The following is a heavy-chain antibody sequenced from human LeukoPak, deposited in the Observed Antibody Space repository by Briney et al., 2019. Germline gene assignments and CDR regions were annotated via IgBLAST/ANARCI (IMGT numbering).Heavy chain of an antibody. J-gene: IGHJ4*02. CDR1: GYRFTSDMYA. CDR3: ARDSDSSGWSWVY. CDR2: INAGTGKT. Sequence: GASVKLSCKASGYRFTSDMYAIHWMRQAPGHRLEWLGYINAGTGKTMYSQKFQGRVTITGDTYASTVSMELSSLTSVDTATYYCARDSDSSGWSWVYWGQGTLLIVSS. V-gene: IGHV1-3*01. D-gene: IGHD6-19*01.